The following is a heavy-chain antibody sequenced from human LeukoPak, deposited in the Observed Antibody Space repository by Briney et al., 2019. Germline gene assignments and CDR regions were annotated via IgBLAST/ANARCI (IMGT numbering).Heavy chain of an antibody. CDR1: GYTFTSYG. Sequence: ASVKVSCKASGYTFTSYGISWVRRAPGQGLEWMGWITSYNGNTNYAQKFQGRVTMTTDTSTSTGYMELRSLRSDDTAVYYCARDVSGSYYAYWGQGTLVTVSS. CDR2: ITSYNGNT. V-gene: IGHV1-18*01. CDR3: ARDVSGSYYAY. J-gene: IGHJ4*02. D-gene: IGHD1-26*01.